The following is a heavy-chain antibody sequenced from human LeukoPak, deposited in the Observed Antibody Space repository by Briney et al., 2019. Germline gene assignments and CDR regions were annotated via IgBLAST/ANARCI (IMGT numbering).Heavy chain of an antibody. J-gene: IGHJ4*02. D-gene: IGHD5-24*01. CDR1: GFTFSSYA. CDR3: ANIRWLQFGYFDY. Sequence: PGGSLRLSCAASGFTFSSYAMHWVRQAPGKGLEYVSAISSNGGSTYYANSVKGRFTISRDNSKNTLYLQMGSLRAEDMAVYYCANIRWLQFGYFDYWGQGTLVTVSS. V-gene: IGHV3-64*01. CDR2: ISSNGGST.